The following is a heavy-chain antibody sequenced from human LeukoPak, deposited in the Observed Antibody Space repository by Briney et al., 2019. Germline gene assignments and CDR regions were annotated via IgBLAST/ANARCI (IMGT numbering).Heavy chain of an antibody. J-gene: IGHJ4*02. CDR1: GFTFSSYA. CDR2: IYTGGST. CDR3: ASSWHLDY. D-gene: IGHD6-13*01. Sequence: GGSLRLSCAASGFTFSSYAMSWVRQAPGKGLEWVSVIYTGGSTYYADSVKGRFTISRDNSKNTLYLQMNSLRAEDTAVYYCASSWHLDYWGQGTLVTVSS. V-gene: IGHV3-66*01.